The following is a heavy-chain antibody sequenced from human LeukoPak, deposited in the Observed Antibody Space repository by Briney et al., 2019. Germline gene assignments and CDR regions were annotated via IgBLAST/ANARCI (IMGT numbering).Heavy chain of an antibody. D-gene: IGHD4-17*01. J-gene: IGHJ4*02. Sequence: GGSLRLSCAASGFTFNSYSMHWVRQAPGKGLEWVTFIRYDGSNTYAESVKGRFTISRDNSKNTLYLQMNSLRAEDTAVYYCAKDRSWTTVTTLDYWGQGTLVTVSS. CDR2: IRYDGSNT. CDR1: GFTFNSYS. V-gene: IGHV3-30*02. CDR3: AKDRSWTTVTTLDY.